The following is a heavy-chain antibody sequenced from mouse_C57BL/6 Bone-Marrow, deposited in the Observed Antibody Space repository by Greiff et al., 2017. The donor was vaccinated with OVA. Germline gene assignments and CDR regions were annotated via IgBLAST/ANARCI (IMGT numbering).Heavy chain of an antibody. J-gene: IGHJ2*01. CDR1: GYAFSSSW. Sequence: VQLQQSGPELVKPGASVKISCKASGYAFSSSWMNWVKQRPGKGLEWIGRIYPGDGDTNYNGKFKGKATLTADKSSSTAYMQLSSLTSEDSAVYFCARRYYYGSRYYFDYWGQGTTLTVSS. V-gene: IGHV1-82*01. CDR2: IYPGDGDT. D-gene: IGHD1-1*01. CDR3: ARRYYYGSRYYFDY.